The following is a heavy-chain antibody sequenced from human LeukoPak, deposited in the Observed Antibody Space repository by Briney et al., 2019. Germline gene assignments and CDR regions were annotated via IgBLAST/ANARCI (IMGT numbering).Heavy chain of an antibody. V-gene: IGHV3-53*01. D-gene: IGHD6-13*01. CDR3: TKDRRGPAAGTWYFDS. CDR2: IYRGGRT. J-gene: IGHJ4*02. Sequence: GSLRLSCAASGFTVSSNYMSWVRQAPGKGLEWVSVIYRGGRTYYADSVRGRFTISRDNSKNTVYLQLNSLRAGDTAIYYCTKDRRGPAAGTWYFDSWGQGTLVTVSS. CDR1: GFTVSSNY.